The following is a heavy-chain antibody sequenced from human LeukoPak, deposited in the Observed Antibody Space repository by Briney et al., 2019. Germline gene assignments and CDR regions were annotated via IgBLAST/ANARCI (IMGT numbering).Heavy chain of an antibody. CDR1: GFIVSSNY. CDR3: ARDLAAAGFFDY. D-gene: IGHD6-13*01. V-gene: IGHV3-53*01. J-gene: IGHJ4*02. CDR2: TYSGCST. Sequence: PGGPLSLFCAASGFIVSSNYMRRVRQARGRGVEWVSVTYSGCSTYYADSVKGRFTISRDNSKNTLYLQMNSLRAEDTAVYYCARDLAAAGFFDYWGQGTLVTVSS.